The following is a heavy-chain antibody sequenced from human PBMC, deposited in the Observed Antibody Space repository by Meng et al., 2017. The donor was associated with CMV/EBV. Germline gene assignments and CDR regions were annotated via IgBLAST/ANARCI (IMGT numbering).Heavy chain of an antibody. CDR3: ARDIIAAAGDYYYYYGMDV. J-gene: IGHJ6*02. CDR1: TVSSKY. CDR2: IYSGGST. Sequence: TVSSKYMSWVRQATGKGLEWVSVIYSGGSTYYADSVKSRFTISRDNSKNTLYLQMNSLRAEDTAVYYCARDIIAAAGDYYYYYGMDVWGQGTTVTVSS. V-gene: IGHV3-53*01. D-gene: IGHD6-13*01.